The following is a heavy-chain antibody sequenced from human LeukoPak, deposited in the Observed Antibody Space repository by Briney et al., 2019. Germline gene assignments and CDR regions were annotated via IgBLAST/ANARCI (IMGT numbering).Heavy chain of an antibody. CDR1: GFTFSSYA. CDR2: ISGSGGST. J-gene: IGHJ4*02. CDR3: AREKTYYYDSSGYPALDY. Sequence: GGSLRLSCAASGFTFSSYAMSWVRQAPGKGLEWVSAISGSGGSTYYADSVKGRFTISRDNAKNTLFLQMNSLRAEDTAVYYCAREKTYYYDSSGYPALDYWGQGTLVTVSS. V-gene: IGHV3-23*01. D-gene: IGHD3-22*01.